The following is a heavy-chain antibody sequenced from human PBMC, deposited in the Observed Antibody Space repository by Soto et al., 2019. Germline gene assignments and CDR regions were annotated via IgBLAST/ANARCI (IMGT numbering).Heavy chain of an antibody. D-gene: IGHD2-2*01. J-gene: IGHJ4*02. Sequence: EASVKVSCKAYGFDFTSSAVQWVRQARGQRLEWIGWIVVGSGNTNYAQKFQERVTITRDMSTSTAYMDLSSLRSEDTAVYYCATDLGFSLPAARNYFDYWGQGTLVTVSS. CDR3: ATDLGFSLPAARNYFDY. CDR2: IVVGSGNT. V-gene: IGHV1-58*01. CDR1: GFDFTSSA.